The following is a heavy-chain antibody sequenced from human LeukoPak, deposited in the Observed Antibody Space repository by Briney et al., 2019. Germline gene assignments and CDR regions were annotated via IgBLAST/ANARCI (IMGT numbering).Heavy chain of an antibody. CDR1: GGSFSGYY. D-gene: IGHD6-6*01. CDR2: INHSGST. V-gene: IGHV4-34*01. J-gene: IGHJ5*02. Sequence: PSETLSLTCAVYGGSFSGYYWSWIRQPPGKGPEWNGEINHSGSTNYNPSLKSRVTISVDTSKNQFSLKASSVTAADTAVYYCARRIAARPRGYWFDPWGQGTLVTVSS. CDR3: ARRIAARPRGYWFDP.